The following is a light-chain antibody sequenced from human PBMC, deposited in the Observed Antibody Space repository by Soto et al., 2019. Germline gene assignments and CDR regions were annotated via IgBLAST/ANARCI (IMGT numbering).Light chain of an antibody. Sequence: EIVLTQSPGTLSLSPGERATLSCRASQSISRSLAWYQQKPGRAPRLLISDASTRATGIPARFSGSGSGTEFTLTISSLQSEDFALYYCHQYNSWPPGTFGQGTKVDI. CDR3: HQYNSWPPGT. V-gene: IGKV3-15*01. CDR1: QSISRS. J-gene: IGKJ2*01. CDR2: DAS.